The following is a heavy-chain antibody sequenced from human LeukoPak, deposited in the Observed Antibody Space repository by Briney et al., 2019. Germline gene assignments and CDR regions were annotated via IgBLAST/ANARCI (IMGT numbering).Heavy chain of an antibody. Sequence: GGSLRLSCTASGFTFDDYAMHWVRQPPRKGLEWVSAISWNGDTKAYADSVKGRFTISRDNAKNSLYLQMNSLRAEDTAFYYCAKARHWYTWGDYSGQGALVTVSS. CDR2: ISWNGDTK. V-gene: IGHV3-9*01. CDR1: GFTFDDYA. D-gene: IGHD6-13*01. J-gene: IGHJ4*02. CDR3: AKARHWYTWGDY.